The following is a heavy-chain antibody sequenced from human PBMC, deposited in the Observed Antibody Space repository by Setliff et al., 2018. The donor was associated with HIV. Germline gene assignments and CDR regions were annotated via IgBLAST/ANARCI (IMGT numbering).Heavy chain of an antibody. D-gene: IGHD3-16*01. CDR3: ARDLGIVIPFDY. CDR1: GYSFSGYY. V-gene: IGHV1-2*06. Sequence: ASVKVSCKASGYSFSGYYMSWIRQAPGQALEWMGRIDPNNGATEYAQKFQGRVTMTSDSLTSTAHMELTRLRSDDTAVYYCARDLGIVIPFDYWGQGTLVTVSS. J-gene: IGHJ4*02. CDR2: IDPNNGAT.